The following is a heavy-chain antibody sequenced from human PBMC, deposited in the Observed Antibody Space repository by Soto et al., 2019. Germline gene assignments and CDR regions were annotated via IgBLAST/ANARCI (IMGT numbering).Heavy chain of an antibody. J-gene: IGHJ4*02. V-gene: IGHV3-33*01. CDR2: IWYDGSNK. CDR1: GFTFSSYG. Sequence: VQLVESGGGVVQPGRSLRLSCAASGFTFSSYGMHWVRQAPGKGLEWVAVIWYDGSNKYYADSVKGRFTISRDNSKNTLYLQMNSLRAEDTAVYYCARGLVGCSGGSCYSTLDYWGQGTLVTVSS. D-gene: IGHD2-15*01. CDR3: ARGLVGCSGGSCYSTLDY.